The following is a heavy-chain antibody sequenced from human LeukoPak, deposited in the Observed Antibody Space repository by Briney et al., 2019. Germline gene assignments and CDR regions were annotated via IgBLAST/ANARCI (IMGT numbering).Heavy chain of an antibody. Sequence: SETLSLTCTVSGGSISGSSYCWGWIRQPPGKGLEWIGSIYYSGSTYYNPSLKSRVTISVDTSKNQFSLKLSSVTAADTAVYYCARGGIAAAGTDYWGQGTLVTVSS. J-gene: IGHJ4*02. CDR1: GGSISGSSYC. CDR3: ARGGIAAAGTDY. D-gene: IGHD6-13*01. CDR2: IYYSGST. V-gene: IGHV4-39*07.